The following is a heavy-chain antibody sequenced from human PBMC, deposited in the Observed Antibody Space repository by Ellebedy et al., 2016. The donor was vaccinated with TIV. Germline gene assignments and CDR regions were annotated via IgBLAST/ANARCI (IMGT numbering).Heavy chain of an antibody. D-gene: IGHD4-11*01. CDR1: GGAVGDFY. CDR2: ISENEGT. Sequence: SETLSLTCALSGGAVGDFYWSWIRQLPGKGLQWIGEISENEGTRYNPSLGSRVTVSVDTSKSQFSLTLTSVTAADTAVYYCARGKDRSKVGDWGRGTLVTVSS. CDR3: ARGKDRSKVGD. V-gene: IGHV4-34*01. J-gene: IGHJ4*02.